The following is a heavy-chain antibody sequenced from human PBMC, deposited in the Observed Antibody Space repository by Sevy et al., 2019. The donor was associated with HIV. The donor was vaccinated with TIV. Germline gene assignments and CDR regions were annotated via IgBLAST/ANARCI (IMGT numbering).Heavy chain of an antibody. CDR1: GYIFSNYE. CDR3: VRGRAPGIIMCHFEY. V-gene: IGHV1-18*01. Sequence: ASVKVSCKTSGYIFSNYEINWVRQAPGQGLEWMGWINPYDGDTTYAQKFRGRVRMTTHTSTRTAYMELSGLTSDDAGVYYCVRGRAPGIIMCHFEYWAEGTRVTVSS. D-gene: IGHD3-3*02. CDR2: INPYDGDT. J-gene: IGHJ4*02.